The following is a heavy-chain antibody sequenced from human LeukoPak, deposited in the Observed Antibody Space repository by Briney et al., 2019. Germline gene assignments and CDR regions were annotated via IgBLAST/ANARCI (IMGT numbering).Heavy chain of an antibody. CDR3: ARGRRGGGRYDY. CDR2: IYTSGST. D-gene: IGHD2-15*01. CDR1: GGSISSGSYY. V-gene: IGHV4-61*02. Sequence: SETLSLTCTVSGGSISSGSYYWSWIRQPAGKGLEWIGRIYTSGSTSYNPSLKSRVTISVDTSKNQFSLKLSSVTAADTAVYYCARGRRGGGRYDYWGQGTLVTVSS. J-gene: IGHJ4*02.